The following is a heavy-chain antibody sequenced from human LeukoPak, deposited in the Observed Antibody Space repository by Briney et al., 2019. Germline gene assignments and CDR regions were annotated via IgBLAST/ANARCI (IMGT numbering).Heavy chain of an antibody. D-gene: IGHD3-3*01. CDR1: GGSISSSSYY. CDR2: IYYSGST. CDR3: ARPYHYDFWSGCRNWFDP. V-gene: IGHV4-39*01. J-gene: IGHJ5*02. Sequence: SETLSLTCTVSGGSISSSSYYWGWIRQPPGKGLEWIGSIYYSGSTYYNPSLKSRVTISVDTSKNQFSLKLSSVTAADTAVYYCARPYHYDFWSGCRNWFDPWGQGTLVTVSS.